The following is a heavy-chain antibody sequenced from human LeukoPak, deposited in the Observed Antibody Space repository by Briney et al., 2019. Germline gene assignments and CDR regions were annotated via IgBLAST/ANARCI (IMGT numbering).Heavy chain of an antibody. CDR3: ARDSGYSSGRGGGLEDY. Sequence: GASVKVSRKASGYTFTGYYMHWVRRAPGQGLEWMGWINPNSGGTNYAQKFQGRVNMTRDTSISTAYMELSRLRSDDTAVYYCARDSGYSSGRGGGLEDYWGQGTLVTVSS. D-gene: IGHD6-19*01. V-gene: IGHV1-2*02. CDR1: GYTFTGYY. CDR2: INPNSGGT. J-gene: IGHJ4*02.